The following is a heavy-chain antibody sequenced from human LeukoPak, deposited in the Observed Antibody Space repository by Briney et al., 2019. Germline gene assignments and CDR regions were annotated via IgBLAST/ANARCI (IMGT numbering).Heavy chain of an antibody. V-gene: IGHV3-66*01. J-gene: IGHJ5*02. D-gene: IGHD6-19*01. CDR1: RIIVSSNY. CDR2: TYSGGST. Sequence: GGSMRLSCVASRIIVSSNYMTWVRQAPGEGLEWVSVTYSGGSTYYADSVKGRFTISRDNSKNTLYLQMNNLRVEDTAVYYCARDRSWFDPWGQGTPVTVSS. CDR3: ARDRSWFDP.